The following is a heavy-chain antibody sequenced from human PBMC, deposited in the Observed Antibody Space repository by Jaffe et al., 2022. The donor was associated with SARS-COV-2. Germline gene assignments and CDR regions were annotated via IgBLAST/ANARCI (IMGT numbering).Heavy chain of an antibody. CDR1: GFSLSNARMG. CDR3: ARMEGYSYGYLGSYYFDY. V-gene: IGHV2-26*01. Sequence: QVTLKESGPVLVKPTETLTLTCTVSGFSLSNARMGVSWIRQPPGKALEWLAHIFSNDEKSYSTSLKSRLTISKDTSKSQVVLTMTNMDPVDTATYYCARMEGYSYGYLGSYYFDYWGQGTLVTVSS. J-gene: IGHJ4*02. D-gene: IGHD5-18*01. CDR2: IFSNDEK.